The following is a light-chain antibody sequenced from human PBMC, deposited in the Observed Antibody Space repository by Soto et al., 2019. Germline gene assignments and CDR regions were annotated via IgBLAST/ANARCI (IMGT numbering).Light chain of an antibody. V-gene: IGKV3D-15*01. CDR1: QTINDW. CDR3: QQYNDWTWT. CDR2: GAS. Sequence: MTQSPSTLSASVGDRVTITCRTSQTINDWLAWYQQKPGQSPRLLMYGASTGATGIPARFSGSGSGTEFTLTISSLQSEDFAIYYCQQYNDWTWTFGQGTKVDIK. J-gene: IGKJ1*01.